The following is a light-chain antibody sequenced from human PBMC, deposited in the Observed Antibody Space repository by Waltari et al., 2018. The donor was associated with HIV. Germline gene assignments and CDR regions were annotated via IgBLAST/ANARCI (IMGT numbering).Light chain of an antibody. CDR3: AAWDDSLSGYV. CDR1: CSHFGRNY. Sequence: QSVLTQPPSASGTPGPRVTISCSGTCSHFGRNYGYSYQQPPGTDPKLHIYRNNQRPSGVPDRFSGSKSGTSASLAISGLRSEDEADYYCAAWDDSLSGYVFGTGTKVTVL. CDR2: RNN. J-gene: IGLJ1*01. V-gene: IGLV1-47*01.